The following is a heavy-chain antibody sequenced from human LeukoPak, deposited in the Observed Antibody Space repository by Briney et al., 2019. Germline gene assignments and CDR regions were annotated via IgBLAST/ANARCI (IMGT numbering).Heavy chain of an antibody. J-gene: IGHJ3*01. CDR3: TRDSALLGVAFDL. Sequence: GGSLRLSCSASGFPFNTYAIHWVRQAPGKGLEYVAGISSNGDNTDFADSAKGRFTISRDNSKSTLFLQMNSLRAEDTAVYFCTRDSALLGVAFDLWGQGTVVAVSS. V-gene: IGHV3-64D*06. CDR2: ISSNGDNT. CDR1: GFPFNTYA. D-gene: IGHD2-15*01.